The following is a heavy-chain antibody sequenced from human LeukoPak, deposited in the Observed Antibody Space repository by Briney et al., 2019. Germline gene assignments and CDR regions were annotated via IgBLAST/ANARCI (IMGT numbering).Heavy chain of an antibody. CDR2: IYSSGSA. Sequence: PSETLSLTCTVSGGSISGYYWNWIRQPAGKGLEWIGRIYSSGSANYNPSLKSRVTMSVDTSKNQFSLKLSSVTAADTAVYYCARSKAHLSTSWYGTWFDPWGQGTLVTVSS. D-gene: IGHD2-2*01. V-gene: IGHV4-4*07. CDR1: GGSISGYY. J-gene: IGHJ5*02. CDR3: ARSKAHLSTSWYGTWFDP.